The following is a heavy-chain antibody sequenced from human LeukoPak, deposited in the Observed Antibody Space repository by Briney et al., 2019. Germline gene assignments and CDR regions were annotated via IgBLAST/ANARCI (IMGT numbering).Heavy chain of an antibody. V-gene: IGHV4-61*02. CDR1: GGSISSGSYY. D-gene: IGHD3-10*01. Sequence: SETLSLTCTVSGGSISSGSYYWSWIRQPAGKGLEWIGRIYTSGSTNYNPSLKSRVTISVDTSKNQFSLKLSSVTAADTAVYYCARAKGIYYYYMDVWGKGTTVTISS. J-gene: IGHJ6*03. CDR3: ARAKGIYYYYMDV. CDR2: IYTSGST.